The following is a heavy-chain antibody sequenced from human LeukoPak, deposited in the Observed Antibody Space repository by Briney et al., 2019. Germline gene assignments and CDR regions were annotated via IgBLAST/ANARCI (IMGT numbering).Heavy chain of an antibody. CDR2: IWYDGSNK. CDR1: GFTFSSYG. CDR3: ARDWVYSSSEGYFDY. Sequence: PGGSLRLSCAASGFTFSSYGMHWVRQAPGKGLEWVAVIWYDGSNKYYADSVKGRFTISRDNDKNTLYLQMNSLRAEDTAVYYCARDWVYSSSEGYFDYWGQGTLVTVSS. J-gene: IGHJ4*02. D-gene: IGHD6-13*01. V-gene: IGHV3-33*01.